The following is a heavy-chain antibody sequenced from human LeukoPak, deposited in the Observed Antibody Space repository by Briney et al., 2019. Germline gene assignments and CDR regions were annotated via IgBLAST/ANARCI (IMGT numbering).Heavy chain of an antibody. V-gene: IGHV3-48*01. CDR3: ARVAADDFYYFDY. Sequence: GGSLRLSCAASGFTFSTYSMNWVRQAPGKGLEWVSYISSSSSTIYYADSVKGRFTISRDNAKNSLYLQMNSLRAEDTAVYYCARVAADDFYYFDYWGQGTLVTVSS. CDR2: ISSSSSTI. J-gene: IGHJ4*02. CDR1: GFTFSTYS. D-gene: IGHD3-3*01.